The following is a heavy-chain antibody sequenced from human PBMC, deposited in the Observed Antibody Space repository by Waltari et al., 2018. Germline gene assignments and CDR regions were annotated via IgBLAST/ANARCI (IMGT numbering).Heavy chain of an antibody. D-gene: IGHD2-15*01. Sequence: QVQLQESGPGLVKPSETLSLTCAVSGYSISSGYYWGWIRQPPGKGLEWIGSIYHSGSTYYNPSLKSRVTISVDTSKNQFSLKLSSVTAADTAVYYCARYCSGGSCYPGFDYWGQGTLVTVSS. V-gene: IGHV4-38-2*01. CDR1: GYSISSGYY. J-gene: IGHJ4*02. CDR3: ARYCSGGSCYPGFDY. CDR2: IYHSGST.